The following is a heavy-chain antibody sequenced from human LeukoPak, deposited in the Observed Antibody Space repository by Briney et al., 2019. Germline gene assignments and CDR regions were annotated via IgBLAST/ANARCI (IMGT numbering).Heavy chain of an antibody. V-gene: IGHV4-34*01. CDR3: ARGGYSYSYRNWFEP. Sequence: PSETLSLTCAVYGGSFSGYYWSWIRQPPGKGLEWIGEINHSGSTNYNPSLKSRVTISVDTSKNQFSLKLSSVTAADTAVYYCARGGYSYSYRNWFEPWGQGTLVTVSS. CDR1: GGSFSGYY. D-gene: IGHD5-18*01. CDR2: INHSGST. J-gene: IGHJ5*02.